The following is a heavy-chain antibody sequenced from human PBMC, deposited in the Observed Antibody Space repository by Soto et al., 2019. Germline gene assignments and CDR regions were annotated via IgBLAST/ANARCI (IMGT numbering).Heavy chain of an antibody. Sequence: ESGGGVVQPGRSLRLSCAASGFTFSSYGMHWVRQAPGKGLEWVAVIWYDGSNKYYADSVKGRFTISRDNSKNTLYLQMNSLRAEDTAVYYCAKTPRYSSSWYVNYFDYWGQGTLVTVSS. CDR2: IWYDGSNK. D-gene: IGHD6-13*01. CDR3: AKTPRYSSSWYVNYFDY. J-gene: IGHJ4*02. V-gene: IGHV3-33*06. CDR1: GFTFSSYG.